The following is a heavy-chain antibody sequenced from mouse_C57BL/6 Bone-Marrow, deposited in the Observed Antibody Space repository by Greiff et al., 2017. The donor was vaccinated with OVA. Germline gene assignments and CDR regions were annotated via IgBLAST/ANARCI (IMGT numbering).Heavy chain of an antibody. CDR1: GYTFTSYW. CDR3: ASDGYDAGFAY. D-gene: IGHD2-2*01. J-gene: IGHJ3*01. V-gene: IGHV1-50*01. Sequence: QVQLQQPGAELVKPGASVKLSCKASGYTFTSYWMQWVKQRPGQGLEWIGEIDPSASYNNYNQKFNGKGTLTVDTSTSTAYMQLRSLTSEDSAFYYCASDGYDAGFAYWGQGTLVTVSA. CDR2: IDPSASYN.